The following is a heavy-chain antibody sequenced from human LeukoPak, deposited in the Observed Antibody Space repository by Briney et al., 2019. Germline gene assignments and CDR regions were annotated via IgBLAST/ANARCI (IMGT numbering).Heavy chain of an antibody. Sequence: PSETLSLTCSVSGGSISSYSWNWIRQPAGKGLEWTGRFYTSGTTNYNPSLKSRVTMSIDTSKNRVSLKMRSVTAADTAVYYCARTVVTLDWYFDLWGRGTLVSVSS. CDR2: FYTSGTT. D-gene: IGHD4-23*01. CDR1: GGSISSYS. V-gene: IGHV4-4*07. J-gene: IGHJ2*01. CDR3: ARTVVTLDWYFDL.